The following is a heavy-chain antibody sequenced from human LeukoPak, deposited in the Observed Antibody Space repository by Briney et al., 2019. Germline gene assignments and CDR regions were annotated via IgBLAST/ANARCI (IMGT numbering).Heavy chain of an antibody. Sequence: PGASLRLSCAASGLTFSSYAMSWVRQAPGKGLEWVSAISGSGGSTYYADSVKGRFTISRDNSKNTLYLQMNSLRAEDTAVYYCASRHSGYDSVRYWGQGTLVTVSS. D-gene: IGHD5-12*01. CDR2: ISGSGGST. CDR3: ASRHSGYDSVRY. V-gene: IGHV3-23*01. CDR1: GLTFSSYA. J-gene: IGHJ4*02.